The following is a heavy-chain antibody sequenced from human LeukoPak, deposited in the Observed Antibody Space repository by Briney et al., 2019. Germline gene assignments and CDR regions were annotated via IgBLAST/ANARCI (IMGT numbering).Heavy chain of an antibody. CDR3: ARVADLGYFDY. Sequence: LSLTCTVSGGSISSYYWSWIRQAPGKGLEWVSYISSSGSTIYYADSVKGRFTISRDNAKNSLYLQMNSLRAEDTAVYYCARVADLGYFDYWGQGTLVTVSS. V-gene: IGHV3-11*04. D-gene: IGHD7-27*01. J-gene: IGHJ4*02. CDR1: GGSISSYY. CDR2: ISSSGSTI.